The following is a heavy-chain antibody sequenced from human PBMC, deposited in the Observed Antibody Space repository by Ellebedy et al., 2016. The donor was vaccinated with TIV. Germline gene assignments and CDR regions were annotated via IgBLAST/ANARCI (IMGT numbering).Heavy chain of an antibody. D-gene: IGHD4/OR15-4a*01. Sequence: GESLKISXVASGFNFSYFSTNWVRQAPGKGLEWVSYVSSHSSTTFYADSVKGRFTTSRDNAKNSLYLHMNSLRDEDTAVYYCARDLVQTTEAFDMWGQGTLVTVSS. CDR1: GFNFSYFS. CDR2: VSSHSSTT. CDR3: ARDLVQTTEAFDM. J-gene: IGHJ3*02. V-gene: IGHV3-48*02.